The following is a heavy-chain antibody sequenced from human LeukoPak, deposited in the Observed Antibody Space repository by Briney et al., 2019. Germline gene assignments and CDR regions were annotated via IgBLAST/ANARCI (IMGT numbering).Heavy chain of an antibody. CDR2: ISGSGGTT. V-gene: IGHV3-23*01. Sequence: GGSLRLSCAASGFTFSSYAMSWVSQAPGKGLDWVSVISGSGGTTYYADSVKGRFTISRDNSKNTLYLQMNSLRAEDTAIYYCAKDSSTTVTTKGGPRRSFDYWGLGTLVTVSS. J-gene: IGHJ4*02. D-gene: IGHD4-17*01. CDR1: GFTFSSYA. CDR3: AKDSSTTVTTKGGPRRSFDY.